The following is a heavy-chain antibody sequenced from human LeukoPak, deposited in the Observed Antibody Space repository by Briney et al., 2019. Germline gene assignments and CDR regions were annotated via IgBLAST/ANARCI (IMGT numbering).Heavy chain of an antibody. J-gene: IGHJ4*02. V-gene: IGHV3-49*04. Sequence: GSLRLSCTASGFTFGDYAMSWVRQAPGKGLEWVGFIRSKAYGGTTEYAASVKGRFTISRDDSKSIAYLQMNSLKTEDTAVYYCTRAVFDYDSSGYRFDYWGQGTLVTVSS. CDR1: GFTFGDYA. CDR3: TRAVFDYDSSGYRFDY. D-gene: IGHD3-22*01. CDR2: IRSKAYGGTT.